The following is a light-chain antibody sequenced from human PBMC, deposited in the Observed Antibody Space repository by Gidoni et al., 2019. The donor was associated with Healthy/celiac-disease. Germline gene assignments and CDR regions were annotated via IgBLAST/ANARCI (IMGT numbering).Light chain of an antibody. V-gene: IGKV3-15*01. CDR1: QSVSSN. Sequence: EIVMTQSPATLSLSPGERATLSCRASQSVSSNLAWYQQKPGQAPRLLIYGASTRATVIPARFSGSGSGTEFTLTISSLQSEDFAVYYCQQYNNWITFGQGTRLEIK. CDR3: QQYNNWIT. CDR2: GAS. J-gene: IGKJ5*01.